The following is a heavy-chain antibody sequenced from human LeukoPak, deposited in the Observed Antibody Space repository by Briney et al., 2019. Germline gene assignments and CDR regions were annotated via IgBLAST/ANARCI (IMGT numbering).Heavy chain of an antibody. V-gene: IGHV3-7*01. CDR1: GFTFSNYW. CDR2: IKQDGNEK. CDR3: ARDYDL. D-gene: IGHD3-3*01. Sequence: GGSLRLSCAASGFTFSNYWMNWVRQAPGKGLEWVANIKQDGNEKFYVDSVKGRFTISRDNAKNSLFLQMNSLRAEDTAVYYCARDYDLWGKGTLVTVSS. J-gene: IGHJ4*02.